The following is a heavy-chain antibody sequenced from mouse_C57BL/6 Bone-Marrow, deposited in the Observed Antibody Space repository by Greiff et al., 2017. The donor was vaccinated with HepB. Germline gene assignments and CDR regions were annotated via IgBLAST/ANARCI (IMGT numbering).Heavy chain of an antibody. D-gene: IGHD2-4*01. CDR1: GYTFTDYE. J-gene: IGHJ4*01. CDR2: IDPETGGT. CDR3: ARYDSLAMDY. Sequence: QVQLKESGAELVRPGASVTLSCKASGYTFTDYEMHWVKQTPVHGLEWIGAIDPETGGTAYNQKFKGKAILTADKSSSTAYMELRSLTSEDSAVYYCARYDSLAMDYWGQGTSVTVSS. V-gene: IGHV1-15*01.